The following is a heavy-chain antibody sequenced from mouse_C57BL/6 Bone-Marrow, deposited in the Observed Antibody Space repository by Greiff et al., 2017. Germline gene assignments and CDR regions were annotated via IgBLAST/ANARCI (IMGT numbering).Heavy chain of an antibody. CDR1: GYTFTSYW. V-gene: IGHV1-64*01. CDR3: ASLGNYLAWFAY. J-gene: IGHJ3*01. Sequence: VQLQQPGAELVKPGASVKLSCKASGYTFTSYWMHWVKQRPGQGLEWIGMIHPNSGSTNYNEKFKSKATLTVDKSSSTAYMQLSSLTSEDSAVYYCASLGNYLAWFAYWGQGTLVTVSA. D-gene: IGHD2-1*01. CDR2: IHPNSGST.